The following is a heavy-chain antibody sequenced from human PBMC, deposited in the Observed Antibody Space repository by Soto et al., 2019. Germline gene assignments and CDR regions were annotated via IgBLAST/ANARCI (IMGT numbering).Heavy chain of an antibody. D-gene: IGHD6-19*01. J-gene: IGHJ6*02. Sequence: EVQLVESGGGLVQPGGSLRLSCAASGFTFSDYYMDWVRQAPGKGLEWVGRARNKANSHTTEYAASVRGRFTISRGHXXNSFYLQMDSLKTEDTAVYYCNRDLVAGTPGGLDVWGQGTTVTVSS. CDR1: GFTFSDYY. V-gene: IGHV3-72*01. CDR2: ARNKANSHTT. CDR3: NRDLVAGTPGGLDV.